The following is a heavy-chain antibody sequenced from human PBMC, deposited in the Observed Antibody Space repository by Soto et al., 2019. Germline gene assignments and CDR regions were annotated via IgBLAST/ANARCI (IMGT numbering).Heavy chain of an antibody. CDR3: AKDRYGYFSVLDY. D-gene: IGHD5-18*01. Sequence: GGSLRLSCAASGFTFSSHAMSWVRQAPGKGLEWVSAISGSGYSANYADSAKGRFTISRDNSKNTLFLQMSGLSAEDTAVYFCAKDRYGYFSVLDYWGPGTLVTVSS. CDR1: GFTFSSHA. V-gene: IGHV3-23*01. CDR2: ISGSGYSA. J-gene: IGHJ4*02.